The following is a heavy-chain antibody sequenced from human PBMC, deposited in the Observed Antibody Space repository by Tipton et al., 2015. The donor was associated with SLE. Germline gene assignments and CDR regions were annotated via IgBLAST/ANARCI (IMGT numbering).Heavy chain of an antibody. CDR3: AREWVDTAMVSFDY. CDR2: IYHSGSI. Sequence: TLSLTCTVSGGSISSHYWSWIRQPPGKGLEWIGSIYHSGSIYYNLSLKSRVTISVDMSKNQFSLKLSSVTAADTAVYYCAREWVDTAMVSFDYWGQGTLVTVSS. J-gene: IGHJ4*02. CDR1: GGSISSHY. D-gene: IGHD5-18*01. V-gene: IGHV4-38-2*02.